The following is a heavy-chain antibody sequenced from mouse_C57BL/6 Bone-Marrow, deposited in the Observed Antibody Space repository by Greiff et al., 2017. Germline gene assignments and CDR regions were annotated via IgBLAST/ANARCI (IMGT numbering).Heavy chain of an antibody. D-gene: IGHD2-3*01. CDR1: GYSFTSGYY. Sequence: DVQLQESGPGLVKPSQSLYLTCSVTGYSFTSGYYWNWIRQFPGNKLEWMGYISYDGSNNYNPTLKNRISITRDTSKNQFFMQLNFVTTEETATDYCAKRGGGWLLPWFAYWGQGTLVTVSA. V-gene: IGHV3-6*01. CDR2: ISYDGSN. J-gene: IGHJ3*01. CDR3: AKRGGGWLLPWFAY.